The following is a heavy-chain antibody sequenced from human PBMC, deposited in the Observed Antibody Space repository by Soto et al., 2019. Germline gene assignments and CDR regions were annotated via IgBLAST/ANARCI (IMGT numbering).Heavy chain of an antibody. V-gene: IGHV1-18*01. D-gene: IGHD3-3*01. CDR2: ISAYNGNT. CDR3: ARDRPNYYFWSGYYVDY. CDR1: GYTFTSYG. Sequence: ASVKVSCKASGYTFTSYGISWVRQAPGQGLEWMGWISAYNGNTNYAQKLQGRVTMTTDTSTSTAYMELRSLRSDDTAVYYCARDRPNYYFWSGYYVDYWGQGTLVTVSS. J-gene: IGHJ4*02.